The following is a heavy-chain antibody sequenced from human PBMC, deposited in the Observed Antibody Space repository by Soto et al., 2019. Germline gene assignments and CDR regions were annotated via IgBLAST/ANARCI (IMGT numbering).Heavy chain of an antibody. J-gene: IGHJ4*02. CDR3: ARASEWELLDC. CDR1: GFTLSSYS. V-gene: IGHV3-21*01. Sequence: DVTLRRSCSASGFTLSSYSMNWVRHAPGNWLEWASSIRRSSSYIYYAASVSGRFTISRDNAKTSLYLKMNSLRAEDTAVYYSARASEWELLDCWGQVTLGTVSS. D-gene: IGHD1-26*01. CDR2: IRRSSSYI.